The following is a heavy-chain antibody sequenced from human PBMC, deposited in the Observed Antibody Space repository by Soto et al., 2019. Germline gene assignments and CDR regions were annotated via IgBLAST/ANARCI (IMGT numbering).Heavy chain of an antibody. CDR3: VRGGWFDP. Sequence: GGSLRLSCAASGFTFSSYTMNWVRQAPGKGLEWVSSITSSSSYIYYADSLKGRFTISRDNAKNSLYLQMNSLRAEDTAVYYCVRGGWFDPWGQGTQVTVSS. CDR2: ITSSSSYI. J-gene: IGHJ5*02. V-gene: IGHV3-21*01. CDR1: GFTFSSYT.